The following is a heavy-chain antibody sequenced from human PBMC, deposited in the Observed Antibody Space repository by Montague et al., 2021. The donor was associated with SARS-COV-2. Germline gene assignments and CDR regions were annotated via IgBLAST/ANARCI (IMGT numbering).Heavy chain of an antibody. J-gene: IGHJ4*02. D-gene: IGHD6-19*01. CDR1: GGSFSGYY. V-gene: IGHV4-34*01. CDR3: ARGSRQWLVRPPHYYYFDY. CDR2: INYSGST. Sequence: SETLSLTCAVYGGSFSGYYWSWIRQPPGKGLEWIGEINYSGSTNYNPSLKSRVIISVDTSKNQFSLKLSSVTAADTAVYYCARGSRQWLVRPPHYYYFDYWGQGTLVTVSS.